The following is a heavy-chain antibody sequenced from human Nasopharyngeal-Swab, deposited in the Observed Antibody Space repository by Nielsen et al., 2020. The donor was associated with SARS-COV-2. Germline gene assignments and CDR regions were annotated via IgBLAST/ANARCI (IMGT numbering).Heavy chain of an antibody. J-gene: IGHJ5*02. V-gene: IGHV1-18*01. CDR3: ARAPDSSSWYISIDWFDP. Sequence: WVRQAPGQGLEWMGWTSAYNGNTNYAQKLQGRVTMTTDTSTSTAYMELRSLRSDDTAVYYCARAPDSSSWYISIDWFDPWGQGTLVTVSS. CDR2: TSAYNGNT. D-gene: IGHD6-13*01.